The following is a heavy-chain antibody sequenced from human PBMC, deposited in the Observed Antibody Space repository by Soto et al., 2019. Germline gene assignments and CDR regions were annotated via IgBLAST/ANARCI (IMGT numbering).Heavy chain of an antibody. D-gene: IGHD2-8*01. Sequence: SETLSLTCTVSGGSISSYYWSWIRQPPGNGLEWIGYIYYSGSTNYNPSLKSRVTISVDTSKNQFSLKLSSVTAADTAVYYCARDTGDCTNGVCGYYYYGMDVWGQGTTVTVSS. V-gene: IGHV4-59*01. CDR3: ARDTGDCTNGVCGYYYYGMDV. CDR1: GGSISSYY. J-gene: IGHJ6*02. CDR2: IYYSGST.